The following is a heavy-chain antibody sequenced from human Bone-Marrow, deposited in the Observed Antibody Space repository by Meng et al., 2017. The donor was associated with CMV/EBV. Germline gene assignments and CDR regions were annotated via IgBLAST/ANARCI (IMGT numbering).Heavy chain of an antibody. D-gene: IGHD3-22*01. CDR1: GFTFSSYS. V-gene: IGHV3-21*01. CDR2: ISSSSSYI. Sequence: GESLKISCAASGFTFSSYSMNWVRQAPGKGLEWVSSISSSSSYIYYADSVKGRFTISRDNAKNSLYLQMNSLRAEDTAVYYCARKSVVVGPRYWGQGTLVTVSS. J-gene: IGHJ4*02. CDR3: ARKSVVVGPRY.